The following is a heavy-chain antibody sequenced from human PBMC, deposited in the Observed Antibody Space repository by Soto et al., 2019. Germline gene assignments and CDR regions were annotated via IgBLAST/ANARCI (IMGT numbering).Heavy chain of an antibody. CDR2: ISAYNGNT. V-gene: IGHV1-18*01. CDR3: ARESRGYSYGAGVIDY. J-gene: IGHJ4*02. D-gene: IGHD5-18*01. Sequence: ASVKVSCKASGYTFTSYGISWVRQAPGQGLEWMGWISAYNGNTNYAQKLQGRVTMTTDTSTSTAYMELRSLRSDDTAVYYCARESRGYSYGAGVIDYWGQGTLVTVSS. CDR1: GYTFTSYG.